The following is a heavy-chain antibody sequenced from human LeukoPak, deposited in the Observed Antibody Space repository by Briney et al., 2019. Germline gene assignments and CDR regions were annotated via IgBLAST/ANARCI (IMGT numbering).Heavy chain of an antibody. CDR2: ISSSSSYI. V-gene: IGHV3-21*01. J-gene: IGHJ4*02. Sequence: GGSLRLSCAASGFTFSTYNMNWVRQAPGKGLEWVSFISSSSSYIYHADSVKGRFTISRDNAKNSLYLQMNTLRAEDTAVYYCARVYGSGIYYKTYWGQGTLVTVSS. CDR1: GFTFSTYN. D-gene: IGHD3-10*01. CDR3: ARVYGSGIYYKTY.